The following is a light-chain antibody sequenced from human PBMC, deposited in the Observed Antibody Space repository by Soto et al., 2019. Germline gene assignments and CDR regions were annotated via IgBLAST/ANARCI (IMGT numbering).Light chain of an antibody. CDR1: SSDVGGYNY. CDR2: EVS. CDR3: SSYTSINTWV. Sequence: QAVVTQPASVSGSPGQSITISCTGTSSDVGGYNYVSWYQQHPGKAPKLRIYEVSNRPSGVSNRFSGSKSGNTASLPISGLQAEDEADYYCSSYTSINTWVFGGGTKVPVL. V-gene: IGLV2-14*01. J-gene: IGLJ3*02.